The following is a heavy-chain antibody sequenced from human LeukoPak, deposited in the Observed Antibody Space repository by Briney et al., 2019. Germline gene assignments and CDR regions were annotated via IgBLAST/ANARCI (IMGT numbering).Heavy chain of an antibody. CDR2: INPNSGGT. D-gene: IGHD5-24*01. V-gene: IGHV1-2*02. J-gene: IGHJ4*02. CDR1: GYTFTGYY. Sequence: GASVKVSCKASGYTFTGYYMHWVRQAPGQGLEWMGWINPNSGGTSYTQKFQGRVTMTRDTSISTAYMELSRLRSDDTAVYYCARDLRDGYNYRQGDFWGQGTLVTVSS. CDR3: ARDLRDGYNYRQGDF.